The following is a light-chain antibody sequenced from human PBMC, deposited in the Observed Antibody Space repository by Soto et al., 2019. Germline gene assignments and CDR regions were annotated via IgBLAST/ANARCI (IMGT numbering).Light chain of an antibody. Sequence: EIVLTHSPGTLSLSPGERATLSCRASQSVSSSYLAWYQQKPGQAPRLLIYGASSRATGIPDRFSGSGSGKDLTLTISRLEPAGFAAYYCQQYGSSPRYTFGQGTKVEIK. CDR3: QQYGSSPRYT. CDR1: QSVSSSY. CDR2: GAS. V-gene: IGKV3-20*01. J-gene: IGKJ2*01.